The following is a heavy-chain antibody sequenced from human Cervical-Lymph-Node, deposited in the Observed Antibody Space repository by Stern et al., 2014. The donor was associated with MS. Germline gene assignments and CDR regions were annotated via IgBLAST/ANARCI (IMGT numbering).Heavy chain of an antibody. CDR3: ARHTPYSNYVGNYYGMDV. V-gene: IGHV5-51*01. J-gene: IGHJ6*02. D-gene: IGHD4-11*01. CDR2: IYPGDSDT. CDR1: GYSFTSYW. Sequence: EVQLLESGAEVKKPGESLKISCKGSGYSFTSYWIGWVRQMPGKGLEWMGIIYPGDSDTRYSPSFQGQVTISADKSISTAYLQWSSLKASDTAMYYCARHTPYSNYVGNYYGMDVWGQGTTVTVSS.